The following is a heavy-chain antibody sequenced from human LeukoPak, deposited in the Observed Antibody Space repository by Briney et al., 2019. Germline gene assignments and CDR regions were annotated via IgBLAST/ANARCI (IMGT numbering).Heavy chain of an antibody. V-gene: IGHV3-30-3*01. J-gene: IGHJ4*02. D-gene: IGHD6-13*01. CDR3: ARMIAAAGTLDY. CDR2: ISYDGSNK. CDR1: GFTFSSYA. Sequence: RSLRLSCAASGFTFSSYAMHWVRQAPGKGLEWVAVISYDGSNKYYADSVKGRFTISRDNSKNTLYLQMNSLRAEDTAVYYCARMIAAAGTLDYWGQGTLVTVSS.